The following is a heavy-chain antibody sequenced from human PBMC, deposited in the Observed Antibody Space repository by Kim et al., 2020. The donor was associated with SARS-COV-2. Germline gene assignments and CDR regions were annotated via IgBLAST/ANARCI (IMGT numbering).Heavy chain of an antibody. CDR1: GYTFTAYY. D-gene: IGHD3-16*01. Sequence: ASVKVSCKASGYTFTAYYLHWVRQAPGQGLEWMGWINPNSGTTKCAQNFQGRVTMTRDTSISTAYMELSSLMSDDTAVYYCSRGSAMGGVTIPRDSWGQG. CDR2: INPNSGTT. V-gene: IGHV1-2*02. J-gene: IGHJ4*02. CDR3: SRGSAMGGVTIPRDS.